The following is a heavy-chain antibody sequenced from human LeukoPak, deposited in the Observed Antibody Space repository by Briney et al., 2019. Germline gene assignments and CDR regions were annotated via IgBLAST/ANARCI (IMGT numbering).Heavy chain of an antibody. Sequence: PSETLSLTCTVSGGSISSYYWSWIRQPPGKGLEWIGYIYYSGSTNYNPSLKSRVTMSIDTSKNQFSLKLTSVTAADTAVYYCARCLYYYDTTGYHNCFDPWGQGTLVTVSS. CDR2: IYYSGST. CDR1: GGSISSYY. CDR3: ARCLYYYDTTGYHNCFDP. D-gene: IGHD3-22*01. J-gene: IGHJ5*02. V-gene: IGHV4-59*12.